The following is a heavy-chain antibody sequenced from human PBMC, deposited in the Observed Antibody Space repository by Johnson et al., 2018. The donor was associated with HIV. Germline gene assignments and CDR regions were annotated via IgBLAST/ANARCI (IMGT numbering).Heavy chain of an antibody. V-gene: IGHV3-30*02. CDR1: GFTFSSYG. J-gene: IGHJ3*02. D-gene: IGHD1-26*01. CDR2: IRYDGSNK. CDR3: ARDPSGGWEPGSAFDI. Sequence: QVQLVESGGGVVQPGGSLRLSCAASGFTFSSYGMHWVRQAPGKGLEWVAFIRYDGSNKYYADSVKGRFIISRDNSENTLYLQMNSLRAEDTAIYYCARDPSGGWEPGSAFDIWGHGTMVTVSS.